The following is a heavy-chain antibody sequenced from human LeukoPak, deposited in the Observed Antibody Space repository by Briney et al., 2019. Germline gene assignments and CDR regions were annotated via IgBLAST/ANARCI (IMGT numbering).Heavy chain of an antibody. D-gene: IGHD2-2*01. CDR2: IYSGGST. V-gene: IGHV3-53*01. Sequence: GGSLRLSCAASGFTFSGYWMHWVRQAPGKGLECVSVIYSGGSTYYADSVKGRFTVSRDNSKNTLYLQMNSLRAEDTAMYYCARGLGYCTSTTCLLPFDYWGQGTLVTVSS. CDR3: ARGLGYCTSTTCLLPFDY. CDR1: GFTFSGYW. J-gene: IGHJ4*02.